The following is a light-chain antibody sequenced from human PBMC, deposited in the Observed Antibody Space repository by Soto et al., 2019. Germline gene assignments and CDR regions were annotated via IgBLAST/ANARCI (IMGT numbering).Light chain of an antibody. V-gene: IGLV2-14*02. Sequence: QSAVTQPASVSGSPGQSITISCTGTSNDVGTYNLVSWYQQHPGKAPKLMIYEGTKRPSGVSHRFSGSKSGNTASLTISGLQAEDEANYYCCSYISSTTLVVFGGGTKLTVL. J-gene: IGLJ2*01. CDR2: EGT. CDR3: CSYISSTTLVV. CDR1: SNDVGTYNL.